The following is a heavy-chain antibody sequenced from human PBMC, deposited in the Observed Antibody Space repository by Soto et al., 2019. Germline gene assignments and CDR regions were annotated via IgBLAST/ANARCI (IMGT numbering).Heavy chain of an antibody. J-gene: IGHJ4*02. V-gene: IGHV3-23*01. CDR1: GFIFTNHA. CDR2: ISGSGMTT. CDR3: AKDRYSYDGWYFDD. D-gene: IGHD3-22*01. Sequence: PGGSLRLSCTASGFIFTNHAMNWVRQAPGKGLEWVASISGSGMTTSYADSVKGRFAISRDNSRDTAFLQMNSLRAGDTALYYCAKDRYSYDGWYFDDWGQGTQVTVSS.